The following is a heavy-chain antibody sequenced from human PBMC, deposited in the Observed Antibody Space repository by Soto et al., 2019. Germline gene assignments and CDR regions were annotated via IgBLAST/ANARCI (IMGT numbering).Heavy chain of an antibody. J-gene: IGHJ6*02. V-gene: IGHV1-69*13. CDR1: GGTFSSYA. Sequence: SVKVSCKASGGTFSSYAISWVRQAPGQGLEWMGGIIPIFGTANYAQKFQGRVTITADESTSTAYMELSSLRSEDTAVYYCARDTDIVVVPAAIRYYYYGMDVWGQGTTVTAP. CDR2: IIPIFGTA. CDR3: ARDTDIVVVPAAIRYYYYGMDV. D-gene: IGHD2-2*01.